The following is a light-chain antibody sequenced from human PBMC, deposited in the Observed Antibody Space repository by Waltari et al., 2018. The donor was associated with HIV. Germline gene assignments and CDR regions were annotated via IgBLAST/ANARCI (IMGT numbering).Light chain of an antibody. Sequence: YVLTQPPSVSVAQGTTATITCEGDRIGTKSVHWYQQKSGQAPQLIIYYDSDRPSGIPERFSGSNSGSAATLTISRVEDGDEADYYCEVWDETRNRVVFGGGTKLFAL. J-gene: IGLJ2*01. CDR3: EVWDETRNRVV. CDR2: YDS. V-gene: IGLV3-21*04. CDR1: RIGTKS.